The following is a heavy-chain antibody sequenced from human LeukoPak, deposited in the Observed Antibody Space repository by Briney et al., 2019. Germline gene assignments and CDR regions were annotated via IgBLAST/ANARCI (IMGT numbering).Heavy chain of an antibody. CDR3: AGLVGRYSSGLYYYYFDY. V-gene: IGHV4-4*02. Sequence: SGTLSLTCTVSGDSINSLDLWSWVRQPPGKGLEWIGEMYLSGTTHSNPSVKSRVTISTDKSKNQFFLNLSSVTAADTAVYYCAGLVGRYSSGLYYYYFDYWGQGTLVTVSS. CDR2: MYLSGTT. CDR1: GDSINSLDL. J-gene: IGHJ4*02. D-gene: IGHD3-22*01.